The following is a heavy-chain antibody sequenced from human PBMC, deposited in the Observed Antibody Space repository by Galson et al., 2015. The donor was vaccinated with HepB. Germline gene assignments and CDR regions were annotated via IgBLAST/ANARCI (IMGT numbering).Heavy chain of an antibody. CDR1: GYTLTELS. CDR2: FDPEDGET. J-gene: IGHJ3*02. Sequence: SVKVSCKVSGYTLTELSMHWVRQAPGKGLEWMGGFDPEDGETIYAQKFQGRVTMTEDTSTDTAYMELSSLRSEATAVYYCATRLTGNMDAFDIWGQGTMVTVSS. CDR3: ATRLTGNMDAFDI. V-gene: IGHV1-24*01. D-gene: IGHD3-16*01.